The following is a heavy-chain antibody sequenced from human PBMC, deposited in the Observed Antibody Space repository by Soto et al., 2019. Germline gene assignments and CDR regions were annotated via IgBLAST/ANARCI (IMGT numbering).Heavy chain of an antibody. CDR3: ARDREGVGAGLF. Sequence: EVQLVESGGGLVKPGGCLRLSCAASGFTFSSYSMNWVRQAPGKGLEWVSSISSSSSYIYYEDSVKGRFTISRDNAKNSLYLQMNSLRAEDTAVYYCARDREGVGAGLFWGQGTMVTVSS. V-gene: IGHV3-21*01. D-gene: IGHD1-26*01. J-gene: IGHJ3*01. CDR1: GFTFSSYS. CDR2: ISSSSSYI.